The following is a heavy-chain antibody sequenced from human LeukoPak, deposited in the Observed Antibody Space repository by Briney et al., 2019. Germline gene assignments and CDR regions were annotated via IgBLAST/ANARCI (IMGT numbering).Heavy chain of an antibody. D-gene: IGHD3-22*01. Sequence: PGGSLRLSCAASGFTFSSYSVNWVRQAPGKGLEWVSSITSSGHIYYADSVKGRFTISRDNAENSLFLQMNSLRAEDTAVYYCARGAEYYYDSSGYFPFDYWGQGTLVTVS. CDR3: ARGAEYYYDSSGYFPFDY. CDR1: GFTFSSYS. V-gene: IGHV3-21*01. J-gene: IGHJ4*02. CDR2: ITSSGHI.